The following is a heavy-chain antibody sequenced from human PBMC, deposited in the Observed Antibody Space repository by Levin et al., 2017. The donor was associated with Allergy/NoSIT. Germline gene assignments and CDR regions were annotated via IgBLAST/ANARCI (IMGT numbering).Heavy chain of an antibody. J-gene: IGHJ4*02. CDR3: AREPIMTYYYGSGSYPGSGYFDY. CDR2: ISSSGSTI. Sequence: GGSLRLSCAASGFTFSDYYMSWIRQAPGKGLEWVSYISSSGSTIYYADSVKGRFTISRDNAKNSLYLQMNSLRAEDTAVYYCAREPIMTYYYGSGSYPGSGYFDYWGQGTLVTVSS. V-gene: IGHV3-11*01. CDR1: GFTFSDYY. D-gene: IGHD3-10*01.